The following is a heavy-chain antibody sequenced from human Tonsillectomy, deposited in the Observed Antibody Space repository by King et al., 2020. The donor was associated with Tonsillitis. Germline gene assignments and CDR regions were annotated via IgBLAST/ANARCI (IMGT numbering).Heavy chain of an antibody. J-gene: IGHJ4*02. CDR2: ISSSSSYI. CDR1: GFTFSSYS. V-gene: IGHV3-21*01. Sequence: VQLVESGGGLVKPGGSLRLSCAASGFTFSSYSMNWVRQAPGKGLEWVSSISSSSSYIYYADSVKGRLTISRDNAKNSLYLQMNSLRAEDTAVYYCARGDFWSGYYAADYWGQGTLVTVSS. CDR3: ARGDFWSGYYAADY. D-gene: IGHD3-3*01.